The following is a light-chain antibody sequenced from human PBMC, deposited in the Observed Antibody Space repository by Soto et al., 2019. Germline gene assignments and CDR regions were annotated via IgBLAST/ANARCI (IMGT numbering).Light chain of an antibody. CDR2: DVN. CDR1: SSDVGGYNY. CDR3: CSYAGSYTWV. Sequence: QSALTQPRSVSGSPGQSVTISCTGTSSDVGGYNYVSWYQQHPGKVPKLMIYDVNKWPSGVPDRFSGSKSGNTASLTISGLQAEDEADYYCCSYAGSYTWVLGGGTKLTVL. V-gene: IGLV2-11*01. J-gene: IGLJ3*02.